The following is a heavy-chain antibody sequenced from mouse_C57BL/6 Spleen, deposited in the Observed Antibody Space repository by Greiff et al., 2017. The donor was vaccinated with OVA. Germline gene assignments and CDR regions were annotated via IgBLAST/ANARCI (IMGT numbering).Heavy chain of an antibody. D-gene: IGHD2-3*01. Sequence: VKLVESGAELVKPGASVKMSCKASGYTFTSYWITWVKQRPGQGLEWIGDIYPGSGSTNYNEKFKSKATLTVDTSSSTAYMQLSSLTSEDSAVYYCAREGGYYDYWGQGTTLTVSS. CDR1: GYTFTSYW. J-gene: IGHJ2*01. CDR3: AREGGYYDY. CDR2: IYPGSGST. V-gene: IGHV1-55*01.